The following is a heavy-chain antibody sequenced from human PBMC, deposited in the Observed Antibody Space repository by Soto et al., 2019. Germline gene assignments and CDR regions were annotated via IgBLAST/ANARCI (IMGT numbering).Heavy chain of an antibody. Sequence: EVQLVESGGGLVQPGGSLRLSCAASGFTFSMYWMHWVRQAPGKGLLWVSRINGDGTDTTYAHSVKGRFTISRDNAKNTVYLQINGLRAEDTAVYYCAREVGRGSGSYYLDYWGQETLVTVSS. CDR2: INGDGTDT. CDR3: AREVGRGSGSYYLDY. V-gene: IGHV3-74*03. CDR1: GFTFSMYW. J-gene: IGHJ4*02. D-gene: IGHD3-16*01.